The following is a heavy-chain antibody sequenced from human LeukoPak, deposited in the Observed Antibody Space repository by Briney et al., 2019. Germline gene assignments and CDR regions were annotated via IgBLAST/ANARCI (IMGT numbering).Heavy chain of an antibody. D-gene: IGHD6-19*01. CDR3: ARAGQWLVNDWFDP. CDR1: GYTFTSYG. J-gene: IGHJ5*02. CDR2: ISAYNGNT. Sequence: GASVKVSCKASGYTFTSYGISWVRQAPGQGLEWMGWISAYNGNTNYAQKLQGRVTTTTDTSTSTAYMELRSLRSDDTAVYYCARAGQWLVNDWFDPWGQGTLVTVSS. V-gene: IGHV1-18*01.